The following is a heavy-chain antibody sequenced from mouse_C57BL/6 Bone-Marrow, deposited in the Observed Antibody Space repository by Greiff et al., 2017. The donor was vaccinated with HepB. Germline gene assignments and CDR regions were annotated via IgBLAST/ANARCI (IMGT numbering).Heavy chain of an antibody. CDR3: ARWDGYYPDY. J-gene: IGHJ2*01. V-gene: IGHV1-82*01. CDR1: GYAFSSSW. D-gene: IGHD2-3*01. Sequence: VQRVESGPELVKPGASVKISCKASGYAFSSSWMNWVKQRPGKGLEWIGRIYPGDGDTNYNGKFKGKATLTADKSSSTAYMQLSSLTSEDSAVYFCARWDGYYPDYWGQGTTLTVSS. CDR2: IYPGDGDT.